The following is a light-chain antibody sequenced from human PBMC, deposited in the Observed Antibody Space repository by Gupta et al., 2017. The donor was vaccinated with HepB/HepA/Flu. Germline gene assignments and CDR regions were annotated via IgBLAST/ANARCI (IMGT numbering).Light chain of an antibody. CDR2: GAS. CDR1: QSVNSN. CDR3: QQYNNWPFT. V-gene: IGKV3-15*01. J-gene: IGKJ5*01. Sequence: IVMTQSPATLSVSPGERATLSCRASQSVNSNLAWYQQKPGQAPRLLIYGASTRATTIPVRFSGSGSGAEFTLTISSLQSEDFAVYYCQQYNNWPFTFGQGTRLEIK.